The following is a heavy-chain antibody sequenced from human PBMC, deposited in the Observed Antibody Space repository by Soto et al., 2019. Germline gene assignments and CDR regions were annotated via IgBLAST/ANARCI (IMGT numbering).Heavy chain of an antibody. D-gene: IGHD3-22*01. V-gene: IGHV3-64D*08. Sequence: SLRLSCAASGLILNIYAMPWVRQAPGKRLEYVSGISSDGDNTCYADSVKGRFIISRDNSKNTLYLQMSSLRVEDTAVYYCVKDSRPMIVLSHFDHWGQGTLVTVSS. J-gene: IGHJ4*02. CDR2: ISSDGDNT. CDR1: GLILNIYA. CDR3: VKDSRPMIVLSHFDH.